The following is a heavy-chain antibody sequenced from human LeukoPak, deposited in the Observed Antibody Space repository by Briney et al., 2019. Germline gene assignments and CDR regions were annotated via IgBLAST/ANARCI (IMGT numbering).Heavy chain of an antibody. J-gene: IGHJ4*02. Sequence: GASVKVSCKASGYTFTSYTMHWVRQAPGQRLEWMGWINGDNGNTKYSKELRGRVSFTRDTSASIAYMELSILRSEDQGIYYCAREKSSVGSNSFDYWGQGTLVTVSS. V-gene: IGHV1-3*03. CDR2: INGDNGNT. CDR1: GYTFTSYT. CDR3: AREKSSVGSNSFDY. D-gene: IGHD3-10*01.